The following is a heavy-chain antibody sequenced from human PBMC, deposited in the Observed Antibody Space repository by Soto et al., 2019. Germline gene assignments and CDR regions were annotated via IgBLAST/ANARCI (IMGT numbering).Heavy chain of an antibody. J-gene: IGHJ5*02. CDR1: GYTFTSYD. CDR3: ARGYEGHYDFWRFAP. V-gene: IGHV1-8*01. D-gene: IGHD3-3*01. Sequence: QVQLVQSGAEVKKPGASVKVSCKASGYTFTSYDINWVRQATGQGLEWMGWMNPNRGNTGYAKKLQGRVTMTRNTSISTAYRKLSSLRSEDTAVYYCARGYEGHYDFWRFAPCGQGTLVTVSS. CDR2: MNPNRGNT.